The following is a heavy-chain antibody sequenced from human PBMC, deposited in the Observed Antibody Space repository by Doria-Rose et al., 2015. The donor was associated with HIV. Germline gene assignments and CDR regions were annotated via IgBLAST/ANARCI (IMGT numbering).Heavy chain of an antibody. D-gene: IGHD6-13*01. J-gene: IGHJ4*02. CDR2: IVSDDER. Sequence: QITLKESGPVLVKPTETLTLTCTVSGVSLSSPGMGVSWIRQPPGKALEWLANIVSDDERSHKTSLKSRLTISRGTSKSQVVLTMTYMDPVGTATYYCARIKSSRWYHKYYFDFCGQGTLVIVTA. V-gene: IGHV2-26*01. CDR3: ARIKSSRWYHKYYFDF. CDR1: GVSLSSPGMG.